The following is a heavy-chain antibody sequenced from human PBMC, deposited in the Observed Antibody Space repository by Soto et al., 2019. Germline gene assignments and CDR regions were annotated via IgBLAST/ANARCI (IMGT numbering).Heavy chain of an antibody. J-gene: IGHJ5*02. D-gene: IGHD2-2*01. V-gene: IGHV1-18*01. CDR3: ARVVPGAEAWFGP. CDR2: ISLYSDGT. CDR1: GYTCSNYG. Sequence: QVQLVQSGGEVKRPGASVKVSCKTSGYTCSNYGITWVRQAPGQPLEWLGWISLYSDGTNYAQKFQGRVSMTTDTATTTAYMELRSLRSDDTAVYYCARVVPGAEAWFGPWGQGTLVTVSS.